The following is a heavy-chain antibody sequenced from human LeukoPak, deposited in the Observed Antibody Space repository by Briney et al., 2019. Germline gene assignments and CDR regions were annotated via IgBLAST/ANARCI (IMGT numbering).Heavy chain of an antibody. V-gene: IGHV3-53*05. CDR3: ARGASLYSSGWYYPY. D-gene: IGHD6-19*01. J-gene: IGHJ4*02. Sequence: GGSLRLSCAVSGFTVNNNYMSWVHQAPGKGLEWVSVIYSGGSTYYADSVKGRFIISRDNSKSTLYLQMNSLKAEDTAVYYCARGASLYSSGWYYPYWGQGTLVTVSS. CDR1: GFTVNNNY. CDR2: IYSGGST.